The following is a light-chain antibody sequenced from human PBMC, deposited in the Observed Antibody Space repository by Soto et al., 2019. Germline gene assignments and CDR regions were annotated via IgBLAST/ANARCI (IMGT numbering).Light chain of an antibody. J-gene: IGKJ2*01. CDR3: QQHNDYTAVT. Sequence: DIQMTQSPSTLSASVGDRVTITCRASQTISSSLAWYQFKPGKAPKLLIFDATTLHTGVPSRFSGSGFGTEFTLPITGLQPDDFATYYCQQHNDYTAVTFGQGTKLEIK. CDR2: DAT. V-gene: IGKV1-5*01. CDR1: QTISSS.